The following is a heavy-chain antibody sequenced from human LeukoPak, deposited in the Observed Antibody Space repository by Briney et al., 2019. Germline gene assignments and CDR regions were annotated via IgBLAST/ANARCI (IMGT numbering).Heavy chain of an antibody. V-gene: IGHV3-43*02. CDR1: GFTLDDYA. D-gene: IGHD1-26*01. CDR3: AKGVRSGTYYNCFDP. J-gene: IGHJ5*02. CDR2: ISGDGDNT. Sequence: GGSLRLSCVASGFTLDDYALHWVRQAPGKGLDLISLISGDGDNTYYADSVKGRFTISRDNSKNSLYLQMSSLRAEDTALYYCAKGVRSGTYYNCFDPWGQGTLVTVSS.